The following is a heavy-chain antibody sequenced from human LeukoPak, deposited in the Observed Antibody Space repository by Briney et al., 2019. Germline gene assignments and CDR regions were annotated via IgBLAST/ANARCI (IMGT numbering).Heavy chain of an antibody. J-gene: IGHJ4*02. CDR2: IYSGGST. Sequence: GGSLRLSCAASGFTVSSNYMSWVRQAPGKGLEWVSVIYSGGSTYYADSVKGRFTISRDNSRNTLYLQMNSLRAEDTAVYYCARADRNPVEMATMDWGQGTLVTVSS. CDR3: ARADRNPVEMATMD. V-gene: IGHV3-66*01. D-gene: IGHD5-24*01. CDR1: GFTVSSNY.